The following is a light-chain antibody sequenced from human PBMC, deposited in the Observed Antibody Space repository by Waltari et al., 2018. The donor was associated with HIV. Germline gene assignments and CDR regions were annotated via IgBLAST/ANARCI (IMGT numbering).Light chain of an antibody. J-gene: IGLJ2*01. Sequence: QSPLTQPPSVSGPPGQSIPIPCTGTRPDVGILNPSTWYQQHPGKAPELMIYEGSKRPSGVSNRFSGSKSGNTASLTISGLQAEDEADYYCCSYAGSSTLEVFGGGTKLTVL. V-gene: IGLV2-23*01. CDR3: CSYAGSSTLEV. CDR1: RPDVGILNP. CDR2: EGS.